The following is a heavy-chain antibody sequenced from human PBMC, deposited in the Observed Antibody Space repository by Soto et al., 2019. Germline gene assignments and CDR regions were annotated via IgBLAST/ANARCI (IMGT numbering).Heavy chain of an antibody. CDR3: ATLPPRYCSSRSCYARALDP. V-gene: IGHV5-51*01. Sequence: ESLKISCKCSGYSFSTYWIGWVRQMPGKGLEWMGIIYPRVSDTRYSPSFQGQVTMSADKSISTTYLQWSSLKSSDTAMYYCATLPPRYCSSRSCYARALDPWGQGALVTVSS. J-gene: IGHJ5*02. D-gene: IGHD2-2*01. CDR1: GYSFSTYW. CDR2: IYPRVSDT.